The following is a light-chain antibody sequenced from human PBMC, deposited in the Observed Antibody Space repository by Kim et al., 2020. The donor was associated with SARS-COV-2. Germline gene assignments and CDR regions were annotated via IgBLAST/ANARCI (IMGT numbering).Light chain of an antibody. CDR1: QSVSRS. CDR3: QQCSSWPLT. V-gene: IGKV3-11*01. Sequence: EIVLTQSPATLSLSPGERATLSGRASQSVSRSLAWYQQKPGQAPRLLIYDASNRAPGIPASFSGSGSGTDFTLTISSLEPEDFAVYYCQQCSSWPLTFGGGTKVDIK. J-gene: IGKJ4*01. CDR2: DAS.